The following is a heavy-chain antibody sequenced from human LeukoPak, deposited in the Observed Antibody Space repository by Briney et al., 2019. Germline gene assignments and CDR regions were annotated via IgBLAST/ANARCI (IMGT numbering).Heavy chain of an antibody. CDR1: AFTFSGYG. CDR3: ATDQRYAFDY. V-gene: IGHV3-33*01. D-gene: IGHD3-9*01. CDR2: LWYDGSNK. Sequence: GGSLRLSCAASAFTFSGYGMHWVRQAPGKGLEWVAGLWYDGSNKFYGDSVKGRLTISRDNSKNTLYLQMNSLRGDDTAVYYCATDQRYAFDYWGQGILVTVSS. J-gene: IGHJ4*02.